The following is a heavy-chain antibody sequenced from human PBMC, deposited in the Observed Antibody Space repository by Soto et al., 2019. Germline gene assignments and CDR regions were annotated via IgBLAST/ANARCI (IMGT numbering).Heavy chain of an antibody. CDR1: GYRFSSYW. CDR2: IYPGDSDT. Sequence: HGASLKISCQCSGYRFSSYWIAWVRQMPGKGLEWMGIIYPGDSDTIYSPSFQGQVTFSVDKSTSTAYLQWSSLKASDTAMYYCARQGSNGAYYYYGMDVWGQGTTVTVSS. D-gene: IGHD2-8*01. CDR3: ARQGSNGAYYYYGMDV. V-gene: IGHV5-51*01. J-gene: IGHJ6*02.